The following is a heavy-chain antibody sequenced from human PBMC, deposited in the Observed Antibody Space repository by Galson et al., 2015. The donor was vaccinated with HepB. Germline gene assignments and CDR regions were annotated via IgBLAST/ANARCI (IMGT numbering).Heavy chain of an antibody. Sequence: SLRLSCAASGFTFDDYAMHWVRQAPGKGLEWVSGLSWNSGSIGYADSVKGRFTMSRDNAKKSLYLQMNSLRAEDTALYYCAKGEQRITIFRGWFNPWGQGTLVTVSS. J-gene: IGHJ5*02. CDR3: AKGEQRITIFRGWFNP. V-gene: IGHV3-9*01. D-gene: IGHD3-9*01. CDR1: GFTFDDYA. CDR2: LSWNSGSI.